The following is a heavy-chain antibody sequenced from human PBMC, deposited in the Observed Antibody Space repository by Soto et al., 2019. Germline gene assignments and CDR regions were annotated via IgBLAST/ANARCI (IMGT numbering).Heavy chain of an antibody. CDR1: GGTFSSYT. D-gene: IGHD2-15*01. CDR2: IMPIFRAP. CDR3: ASWLKGPDIGNYYYGMDV. Sequence: ASVKVSCKASGGTFSSYTISWGRKAPGQGLEWLGGIMPIFRAPDYAQKFQGRVTITADEFTRTAYMEMNSLRSEDTAVYYCASWLKGPDIGNYYYGMDVWGQGTTVTVSS. J-gene: IGHJ6*02. V-gene: IGHV1-69*13.